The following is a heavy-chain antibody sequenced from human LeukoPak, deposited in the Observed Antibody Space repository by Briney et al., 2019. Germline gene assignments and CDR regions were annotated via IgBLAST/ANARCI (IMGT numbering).Heavy chain of an antibody. D-gene: IGHD3-22*01. V-gene: IGHV1-18*04. J-gene: IGHJ4*02. CDR2: INPNRATT. CDR1: GYIFTDYY. CDR3: ARDWGDSSGYLPVPGSY. Sequence: ASVKVSCKASGYIFTDYYIHWMRQAPGQGLEWLGWINPNRATTNYAQKLQGRVTMTTDTSTSTAYMELRSLRSDDTAVYYCARDWGDSSGYLPVPGSYWGQGTLVTVSS.